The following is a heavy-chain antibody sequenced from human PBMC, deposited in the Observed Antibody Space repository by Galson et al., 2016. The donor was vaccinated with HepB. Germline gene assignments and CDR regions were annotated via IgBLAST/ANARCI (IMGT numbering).Heavy chain of an antibody. V-gene: IGHV4-59*01. CDR1: GGSMSDYY. Sequence: SETLSLTCTVSGGSMSDYYWSWIRQPPGKGLEWIGYIYYTGATNYNPSLKSRVTISVDTSKNQFSLKLRSVTVADTAVYYFARTAGDFFNYWGQGTLVTVSS. CDR2: IYYTGAT. CDR3: ARTAGDFFNY. J-gene: IGHJ4*02.